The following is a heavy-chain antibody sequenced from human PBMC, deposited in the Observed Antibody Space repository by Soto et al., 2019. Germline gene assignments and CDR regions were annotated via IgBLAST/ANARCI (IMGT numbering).Heavy chain of an antibody. CDR2: ISWNSGSI. CDR3: AKGRGVIITDYFDY. J-gene: IGHJ4*02. D-gene: IGHD3-10*01. V-gene: IGHV3-9*01. CDR1: GFTFDDYA. Sequence: GGSLRLSCAASGFTFDDYAMHWVRQAPGKGLEWVAGISWNSGSIGYADSVKGRFTISRDNAKNSLYLQMNSLRAEDTALYYCAKGRGVIITDYFDYWGQGTLVTVSS.